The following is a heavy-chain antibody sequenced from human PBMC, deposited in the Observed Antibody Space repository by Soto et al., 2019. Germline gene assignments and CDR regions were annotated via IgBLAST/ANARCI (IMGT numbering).Heavy chain of an antibody. Sequence: QVQLQESGPGLVKPSQTLSLTCTVSGGSISSGGDYWSWIRQHPGKGLEWIGYIYYSGSTYYNPSLKGRVTIPVDTSKNQFSLKLSSVTAADTALYYCASVRGVATIVYYYGMDVWGQGTTVTVSS. V-gene: IGHV4-31*03. CDR3: ASVRGVATIVYYYGMDV. J-gene: IGHJ6*02. D-gene: IGHD5-12*01. CDR1: GGSISSGGDY. CDR2: IYYSGST.